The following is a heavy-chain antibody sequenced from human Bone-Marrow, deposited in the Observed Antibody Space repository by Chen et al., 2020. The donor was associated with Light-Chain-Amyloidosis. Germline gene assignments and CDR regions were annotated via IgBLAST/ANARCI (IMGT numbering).Heavy chain of an antibody. J-gene: IGHJ6*02. D-gene: IGHD1-26*01. V-gene: IGHV3-30*18. CDR2: MSYHGGYL. CDR1: GFSFSTYA. Sequence: QGQLVDAGGGVFQPGRCLRVSCAASGFSFSTYALHWVRQAPGKGLEWVALMSYHGGYLYYGDSVKGRFTISRDNSGNTLYLQMDSLRPDDTAVYYCAKEGSGSTRPQYYYGLDVWGQGTTVIVSS. CDR3: AKEGSGSTRPQYYYGLDV.